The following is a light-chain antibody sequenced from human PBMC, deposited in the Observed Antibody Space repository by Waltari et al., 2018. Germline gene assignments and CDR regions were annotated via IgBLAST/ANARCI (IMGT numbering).Light chain of an antibody. Sequence: EIVLTQSPATLSLSPGERATLSCRASQSVSSYLAWYQQKPGQAPSLLIYDASNRATGIPARFRGSGSGTDFTLTISSLEPEDFAVYYCHQRSSWPLTFGGGTKVEIK. J-gene: IGKJ4*01. V-gene: IGKV3-11*01. CDR1: QSVSSY. CDR2: DAS. CDR3: HQRSSWPLT.